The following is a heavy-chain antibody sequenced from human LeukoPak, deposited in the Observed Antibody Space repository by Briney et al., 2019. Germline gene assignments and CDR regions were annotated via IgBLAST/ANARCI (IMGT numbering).Heavy chain of an antibody. V-gene: IGHV4-4*07. J-gene: IGHJ4*02. Sequence: SETLYLTCTVSGGSISSYYWSWIRQPAGKGLEWIGRIYTSGSTNYNPSLKSRVTMSVDTSKNQFSLKLNSVTAADTAVYYCARAGPLYSGGFLGLWGQGTLVTVSS. CDR2: IYTSGST. CDR1: GGSISSYY. D-gene: IGHD1-26*01. CDR3: ARAGPLYSGGFLGL.